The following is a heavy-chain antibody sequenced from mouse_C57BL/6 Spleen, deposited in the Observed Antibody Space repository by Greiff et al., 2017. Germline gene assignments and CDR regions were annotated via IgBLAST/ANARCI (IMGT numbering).Heavy chain of an antibody. CDR1: GFSFTSYG. Sequence: VQLQESGPGLVQPSQCLSITCTVSGFSFTSYGVHWVRQSPGKGLEWLGVIWSGGSTDYNAAFISRLSISTDNSKSQFFFKMNSLQADDTAIYYCTRIVTTGYYAMAYWGQGTSVTVSS. V-gene: IGHV2-2*01. CDR2: IWSGGST. J-gene: IGHJ4*01. D-gene: IGHD2-5*01. CDR3: TRIVTTGYYAMAY.